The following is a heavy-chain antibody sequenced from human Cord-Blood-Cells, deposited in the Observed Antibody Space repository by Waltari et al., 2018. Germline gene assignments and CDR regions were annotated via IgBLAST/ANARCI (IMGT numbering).Heavy chain of an antibody. V-gene: IGHV4-31*01. CDR2: VYYSVST. CDR1: GGPNSTGGYF. J-gene: IGHJ4*02. Sequence: QVQLQDSGPGLVQPYQTLTLTCTVSGGPNSTGGYFWSWIRQHPGKGLEWIGYVYYSVSTYYNPSLKSLVTISVDTSKNQFSLKLSSVTAADTAVYYCARVLWFRELYYFDYWGQGTLVTVSS. CDR3: ARVLWFRELYYFDY. D-gene: IGHD3-10*01.